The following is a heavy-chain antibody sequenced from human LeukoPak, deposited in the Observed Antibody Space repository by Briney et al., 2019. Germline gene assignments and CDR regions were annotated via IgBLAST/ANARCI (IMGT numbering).Heavy chain of an antibody. CDR1: GLTVGYSA. J-gene: IGHJ4*02. Sequence: GRSLTLSRSPSGLTVGYSAMSWVRPAPRKGLEWVSSISGSGGNRNSADPAKGRFTISRAHSKSTLYLEMTRLRPQNTPIYYCAKIPLLSCTIYFDSWDQGTLLSVSS. CDR2: ISGSGGNR. CDR3: AKIPLLSCTIYFDS. D-gene: IGHD1-1*01. V-gene: IGHV3-23*01.